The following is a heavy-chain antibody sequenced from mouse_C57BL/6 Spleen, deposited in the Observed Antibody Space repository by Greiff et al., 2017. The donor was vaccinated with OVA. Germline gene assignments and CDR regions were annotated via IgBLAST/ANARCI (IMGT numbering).Heavy chain of an antibody. CDR2: INPSTGGT. CDR3: ARGGFQAWFAY. Sequence: EVQVQQSGPELVKPGASVKISCKASGYSFTGYYMNWVKQSPEKSLEWIGEINPSTGGTTYNQKFKAKATLTVDKSSSTAYMQLKSLTSEDSAVYYCARGGFQAWFAYWGQGTLVTVSA. V-gene: IGHV1-42*01. J-gene: IGHJ3*01. CDR1: GYSFTGYY.